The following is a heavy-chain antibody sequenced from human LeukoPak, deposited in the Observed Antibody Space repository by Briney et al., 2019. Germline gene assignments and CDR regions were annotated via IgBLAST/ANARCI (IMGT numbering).Heavy chain of an antibody. CDR1: GFTFSSYA. J-gene: IGHJ4*02. CDR3: AKGRGSYYDSSGCDY. CDR2: ISGSGGST. D-gene: IGHD3-22*01. V-gene: IGHV3-23*01. Sequence: GGSLRLSCAASGFTFSSYAMSWVRQAPGKGLEWVSAISGSGGSTYYADSVKGRFTISRDNSKNTLYLQMNSLRAEDTAVYYCAKGRGSYYDSSGCDYWGQGTLVTVSS.